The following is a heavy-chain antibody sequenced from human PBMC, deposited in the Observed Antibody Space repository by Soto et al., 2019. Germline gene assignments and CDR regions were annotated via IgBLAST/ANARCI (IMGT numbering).Heavy chain of an antibody. CDR1: GFTFSSYA. CDR3: ARGRGYSSSWYDPENDY. D-gene: IGHD6-13*01. V-gene: IGHV3-30-3*01. J-gene: IGHJ4*02. Sequence: QVQLVESGGGVVQPGRSLRLSCAASGFTFSSYAMHWVRQAPGKGLEWVAVISYDGSNKYYADSVKGRFTISRDNSKNTLYLQMNSLRAEDTAVYYCARGRGYSSSWYDPENDYWGQGTLVTVSS. CDR2: ISYDGSNK.